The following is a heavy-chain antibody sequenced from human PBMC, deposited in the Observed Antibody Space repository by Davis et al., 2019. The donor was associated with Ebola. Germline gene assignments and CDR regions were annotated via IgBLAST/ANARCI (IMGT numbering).Heavy chain of an antibody. CDR1: GFIFSDYA. Sequence: GESLKISCAASGFIFSDYALHWVRPAPGKGLEYVSAISADGNIPYYGDAVKGRFTVSRDNSKNTLFLQLGSRRLEDTAVYYCARRGPWLALDHWGQGTLVTVSS. V-gene: IGHV3-64*02. D-gene: IGHD6-19*01. CDR2: ISADGNIP. J-gene: IGHJ4*02. CDR3: ARRGPWLALDH.